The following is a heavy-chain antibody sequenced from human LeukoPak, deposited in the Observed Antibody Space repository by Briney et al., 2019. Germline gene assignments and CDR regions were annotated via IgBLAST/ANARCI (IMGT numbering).Heavy chain of an antibody. D-gene: IGHD3-9*01. CDR2: ISGSGGST. CDR1: GFTFSSYG. CDR3: AKPTLDYDILTGYYIFDY. V-gene: IGHV3-23*01. Sequence: GGSLRLSCAASGFTFSSYGMSWVRQAPGKGLGWVSAISGSGGSTYYADSVKGRFTISRDNSKNTLYLQMNSLRAEDTAVYYCAKPTLDYDILTGYYIFDYWGQGTLVTVSS. J-gene: IGHJ4*02.